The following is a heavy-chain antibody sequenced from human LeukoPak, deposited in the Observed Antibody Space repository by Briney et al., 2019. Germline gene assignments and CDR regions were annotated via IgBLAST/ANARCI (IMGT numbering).Heavy chain of an antibody. CDR3: VREVVVVPDYYYYGMDV. CDR1: GFTFSDYY. V-gene: IGHV3-11*01. CDR2: INFSGSSL. J-gene: IGHJ6*02. Sequence: KPGGSLRLSCAASGFTFSDYYMNWIRQAPGKGLEWISYINFSGSSLYYADSVKGRFTISRGNAKNSLYLQMNSLRAEDTAVYYCVREVVVVPDYYYYGMDVWGQGTTVTVSS. D-gene: IGHD2-2*01.